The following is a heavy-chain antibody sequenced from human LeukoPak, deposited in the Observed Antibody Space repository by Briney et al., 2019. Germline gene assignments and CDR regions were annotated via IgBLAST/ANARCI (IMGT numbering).Heavy chain of an antibody. J-gene: IGHJ4*02. CDR1: GFTFSSYS. V-gene: IGHV3-21*01. CDR2: ISSSSSYI. Sequence: TTGGSLRLSCAASGFTFSSYSMNWVRQAPGKGLEWVSSISSSSSYIYYADSVKGRFTISRDNAKNSLYLQMSSLRAEDTAVYYCARESIAALDYWGQGTLVTVSS. D-gene: IGHD6-13*01. CDR3: ARESIAALDY.